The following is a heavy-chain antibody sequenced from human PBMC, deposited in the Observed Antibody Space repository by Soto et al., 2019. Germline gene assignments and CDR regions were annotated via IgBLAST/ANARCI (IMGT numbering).Heavy chain of an antibody. CDR3: ARVGCISTSCPPRANWFDP. V-gene: IGHV4-30-4*01. J-gene: IGHJ5*02. Sequence: QVQLQESGPGLVKPSQTLSLTCTVSGGSISSGDYYWSWIRQPPGKGLEWIGYIYYSGSTYYNPSLKSRVTISVDTSKNQFSLKLSSVTAADTAVYYCARVGCISTSCPPRANWFDPWGQGTLVTVSS. CDR1: GGSISSGDYY. CDR2: IYYSGST. D-gene: IGHD2-2*01.